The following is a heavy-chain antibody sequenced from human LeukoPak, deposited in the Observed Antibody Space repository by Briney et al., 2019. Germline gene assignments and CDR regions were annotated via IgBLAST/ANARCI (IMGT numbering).Heavy chain of an antibody. J-gene: IGHJ4*02. D-gene: IGHD6-13*01. CDR1: GFNFRNAW. CDR3: ARDILSW. CDR2: ISSSSSTI. Sequence: GGSLRLSCTASGFNFRNAWMCWVRQAPGKGLEWVSYISSSSSTIYYADSVKGRFTISRDNAKNSLYLQMNSLRAEDTAVYYCARDILSWWGQGTLVTVSS. V-gene: IGHV3-48*01.